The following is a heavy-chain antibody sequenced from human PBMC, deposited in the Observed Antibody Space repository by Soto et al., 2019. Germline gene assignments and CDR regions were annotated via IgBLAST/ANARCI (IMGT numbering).Heavy chain of an antibody. CDR2: ISPGGDTT. J-gene: IGHJ4*02. CDR3: ARLIPTVGTDY. CDR1: GFPLRNYP. Sequence: GGSLRLSCAASGFPLRNYPMSWVRHAPGQGLEWVSSISPGGDTTYYADSVKGRFSISRDNSNNTLYLQMNGLRADDTAVYYCARLIPTVGTDYWGQGTLVTVSS. D-gene: IGHD3-16*01. V-gene: IGHV3-23*01.